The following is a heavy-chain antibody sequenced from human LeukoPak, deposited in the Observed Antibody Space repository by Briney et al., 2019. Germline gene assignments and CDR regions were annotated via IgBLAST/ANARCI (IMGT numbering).Heavy chain of an antibody. D-gene: IGHD6-6*01. Sequence: AETLSLTCAVYGGSFSGYYWSWVRQPPGKGLEWIGEINHSGSTNYNPALTSRGTISVDTSKNKFSLKLSSVTAAETAVYYCARGPHSSSDDAFDIWGPGTMVTVSS. CDR2: INHSGST. CDR3: ARGPHSSSDDAFDI. CDR1: GGSFSGYY. J-gene: IGHJ3*02. V-gene: IGHV4-34*01.